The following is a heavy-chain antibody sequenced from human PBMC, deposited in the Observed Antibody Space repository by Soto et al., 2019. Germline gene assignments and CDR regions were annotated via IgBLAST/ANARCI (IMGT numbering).Heavy chain of an antibody. CDR3: ARDNYNYSGMDV. CDR1: GYSFSTYG. CDR2: INPYNGGA. V-gene: IGHV1-2*02. Sequence: SVKVSCKASGYSFSTYGISWVRQAPGQGLEWMGWINPYNGGANFAQEFQGRVTMTRDTSLSIVYMEVTRLTYDDTAVYYCARDNYNYSGMDVWGQGPTVTVSS. J-gene: IGHJ6*02.